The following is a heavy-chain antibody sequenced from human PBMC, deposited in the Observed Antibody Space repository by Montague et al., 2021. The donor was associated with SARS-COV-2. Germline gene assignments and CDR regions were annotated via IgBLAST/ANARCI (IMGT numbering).Heavy chain of an antibody. CDR1: GVSVTDYY. CDR2: VLYNNGT. V-gene: IGHV4-59*08. CDR3: VRHPRHDGLNVRFDF. D-gene: IGHD3-9*01. Sequence: SETLSLTCTVSGVSVTDYYWSWIWQPPAKGLEWVGDVLYNNGTNFNPSLKSRVVISVDTSKTQFSLRLTSVTAADTAFSDCVRHPRHDGLNVRFDFWGQGTLVTVSS. J-gene: IGHJ4*02.